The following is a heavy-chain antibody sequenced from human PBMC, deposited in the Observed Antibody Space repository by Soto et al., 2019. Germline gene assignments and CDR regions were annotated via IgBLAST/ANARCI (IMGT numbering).Heavy chain of an antibody. CDR1: GGIFSSYT. CDR3: ARDRDGDYRNRGWYFDL. CDR2: IIPILGIA. V-gene: IGHV1-69*04. D-gene: IGHD4-17*01. Sequence: ASVKVSCKASGGIFSSYTISWVRQAPGQGLEWMGRIIPILGIANYAQKFQGRVTITADKSTSTAYMELSSLRSEDTAVYYCARDRDGDYRNRGWYFDLWGRGTLVTVSS. J-gene: IGHJ2*01.